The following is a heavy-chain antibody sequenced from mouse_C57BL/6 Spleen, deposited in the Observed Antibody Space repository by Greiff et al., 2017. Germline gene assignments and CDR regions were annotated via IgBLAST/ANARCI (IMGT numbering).Heavy chain of an antibody. CDR2: IYPGDGDT. D-gene: IGHD2-13*01. CDR1: GYTFSSYW. CDR3: ARCGDPYAMDY. V-gene: IGHV1-80*01. J-gene: IGHJ4*01. Sequence: VQLQEPGAELVKPGASVKISCKASGYTFSSYWMNWVKQRPGQGLEWIGQIYPGDGDTNYNGKFKGKATLTADKSSSTAYMQLSSLTSEDSAVXFCARCGDPYAMDYWGQGTSVTVSS.